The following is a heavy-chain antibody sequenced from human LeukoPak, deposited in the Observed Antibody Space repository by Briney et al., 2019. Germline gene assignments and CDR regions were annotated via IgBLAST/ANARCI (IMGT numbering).Heavy chain of an antibody. CDR1: GFIVSSGY. CDR2: LGTSGTI. J-gene: IGHJ4*02. CDR3: ATGEGFIQRH. Sequence: GGSLRLSCAASGFIVSSGYMSWFRLAPGKGLEWVSILGTSGTIYYTGSLRGRFANSKDTPKNTLSLEINNLTAEDTAVYYCATGEGFIQRHWGPGTSVTVSS. V-gene: IGHV3-53*01. D-gene: IGHD7-27*01.